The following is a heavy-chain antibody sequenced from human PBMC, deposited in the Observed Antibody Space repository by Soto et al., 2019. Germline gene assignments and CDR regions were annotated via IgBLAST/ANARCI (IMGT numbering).Heavy chain of an antibody. V-gene: IGHV4-30-4*01. Sequence: PSETLSLTCTASGGTISSGEDYWSWIRQPPGKGLEWIGYIYYSGSTYYNPSLKSRVTISVDTYKNQFSLKLSSVTAADTAVYYCARTGRTRRVNYFSYGMDVWGQGTTVTVSS. J-gene: IGHJ6*01. CDR2: IYYSGST. CDR1: GGTISSGEDY. CDR3: ARTGRTRRVNYFSYGMDV. D-gene: IGHD1-1*01.